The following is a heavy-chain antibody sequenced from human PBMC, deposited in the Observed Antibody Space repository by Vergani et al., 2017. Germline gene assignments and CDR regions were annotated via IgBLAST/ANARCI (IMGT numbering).Heavy chain of an antibody. J-gene: IGHJ4*02. CDR3: ARANYYVAYFDF. D-gene: IGHD3-10*02. CDR2: SYHSGST. Sequence: QVQLQESGPGLVKPSETLSLTCAVSGYSISSGYYWGWIRQPPGKGLEWIGSSYHSGSTYYNPSLKSRVTISVDTSKNQFYLKLSSVTAADTAVYYCARANYYVAYFDFWGQGTLVTVSS. CDR1: GYSISSGYY. V-gene: IGHV4-38-2*01.